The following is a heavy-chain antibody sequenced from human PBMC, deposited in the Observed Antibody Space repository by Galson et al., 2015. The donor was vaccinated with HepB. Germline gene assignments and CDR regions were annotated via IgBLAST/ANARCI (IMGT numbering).Heavy chain of an antibody. V-gene: IGHV4-39*01. Sequence: LTCTVSGGSISSSSYYWGWIRQPPGKGLEWIGSIYYSGSTYYNPSLKSRVTISVDTSKNQFSLKLSSVTAADAAVYYCARQAAAWVRQLDYFDYWGQGTLVTVSS. CDR3: ARQAAAWVRQLDYFDY. D-gene: IGHD6-13*01. CDR1: GGSISSSSYY. J-gene: IGHJ4*02. CDR2: IYYSGST.